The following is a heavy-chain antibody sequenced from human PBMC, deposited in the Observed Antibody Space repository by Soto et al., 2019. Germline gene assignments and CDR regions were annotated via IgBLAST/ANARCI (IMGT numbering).Heavy chain of an antibody. CDR3: ARDRQRNNWYDP. CDR2: INIGNGDT. Sequence: ASVKVSCKASGYIFTRYAIHWVRQAPGQSLEWLGWINIGNGDTKYSENFEGRVTITRDISATTAYMDLSSLRSEDTALYYCARDRQRNNWYDPWGQGTLVTVSS. CDR1: GYIFTRYA. D-gene: IGHD6-25*01. V-gene: IGHV1-3*04. J-gene: IGHJ5*02.